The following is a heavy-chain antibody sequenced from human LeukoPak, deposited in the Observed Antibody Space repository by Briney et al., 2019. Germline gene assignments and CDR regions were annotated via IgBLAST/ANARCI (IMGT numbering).Heavy chain of an antibody. CDR3: ARDSRTVYYYYGMDV. CDR2: ISSSNSDI. J-gene: IGHJ6*02. V-gene: IGHV3-21*01. CDR1: GFTFTSYT. Sequence: GGSLRLSCAASGFTFTSYTMNWVRQAPGKGLEWLSSISSSNSDISYADSVKGRFTISRDNAKNSLYLQMNSLRAEDTAVYYCARDSRTVYYYYGMDVWGQGTTATVSS.